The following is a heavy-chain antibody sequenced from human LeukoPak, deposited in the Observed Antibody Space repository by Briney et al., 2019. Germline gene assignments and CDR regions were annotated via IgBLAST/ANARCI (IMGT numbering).Heavy chain of an antibody. D-gene: IGHD3-10*01. J-gene: IGHJ3*02. Sequence: PGGSLRLSCAASGFTFSSYAMSWVRQAPGKGLEWVSAISGSAGSTYHADSVKGRFTISRDNSKNTLYLQMNSLSAEDTAVYYCAKSPGAPMIDAFDIWGQGTMVTVSS. CDR2: ISGSAGST. V-gene: IGHV3-23*01. CDR1: GFTFSSYA. CDR3: AKSPGAPMIDAFDI.